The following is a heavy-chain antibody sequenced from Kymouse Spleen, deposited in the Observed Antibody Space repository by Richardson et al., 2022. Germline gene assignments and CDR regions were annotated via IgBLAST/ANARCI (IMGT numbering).Heavy chain of an antibody. D-gene: IGHD1-7*01. Sequence: EVQLVESGGGLVKPGGSLRLSCAASGFTFSSYSMNWVRQAPGKGLEWVSSISSSSSYIYYADSVKGRFTISRDNAKNSLYLQMNSLRAEDTAVYYCARDRTGTTDYYGMDVWGQGTTVTVSS. J-gene: IGHJ6*02. CDR2: ISSSSSYI. CDR3: ARDRTGTTDYYGMDV. V-gene: IGHV3-21*03. CDR1: GFTFSSYS.